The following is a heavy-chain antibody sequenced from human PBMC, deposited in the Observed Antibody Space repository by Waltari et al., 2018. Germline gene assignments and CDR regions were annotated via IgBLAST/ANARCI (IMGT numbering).Heavy chain of an antibody. D-gene: IGHD1-26*01. J-gene: IGHJ4*02. CDR1: GFTFRDHA. CDR3: TLDGWEELRH. V-gene: IGHV3-49*04. Sequence: EVQLVESGGGLVQPGRSLRLSCAASGFTFRDHAMSWVRQAPGKGLEWVGLIRSKPYGETTEYAASVTGRFTISRDDSKSIVYLQMNSLKTEDTGVYYCTLDGWEELRHWGQGTLVTVSS. CDR2: IRSKPYGETT.